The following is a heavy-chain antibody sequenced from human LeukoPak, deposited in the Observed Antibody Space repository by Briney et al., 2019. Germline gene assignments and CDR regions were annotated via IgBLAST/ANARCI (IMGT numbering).Heavy chain of an antibody. V-gene: IGHV3-21*01. Sequence: GGSLRLSCAASGFTFSSYSMNWVRQAPGKGLEWISSISSSSTYIYYADSVKGRFTISRDNAKNSLYLQMNSLRAEDTAVYYCARGDTGGDDAFDIWGQGTMVTVSS. D-gene: IGHD3-16*01. CDR1: GFTFSSYS. CDR3: ARGDTGGDDAFDI. J-gene: IGHJ3*02. CDR2: ISSSSTYI.